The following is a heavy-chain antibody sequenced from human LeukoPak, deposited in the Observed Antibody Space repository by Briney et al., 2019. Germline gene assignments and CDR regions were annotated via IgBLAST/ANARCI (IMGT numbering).Heavy chain of an antibody. CDR1: GFTFGGYA. J-gene: IGHJ4*02. Sequence: GGSLRLSCTASGFTFGGYAMSWVRQAPGKGLEGVGFIRSKAYGGTTEYAASVKGRFTISRDDSKSIAYLQMNSLKTEDTAVYYCTRESDYYDSSGYSHGGGFDYWGQGTLVTVSS. CDR3: TRESDYYDSSGYSHGGGFDY. D-gene: IGHD3-22*01. CDR2: IRSKAYGGTT. V-gene: IGHV3-49*04.